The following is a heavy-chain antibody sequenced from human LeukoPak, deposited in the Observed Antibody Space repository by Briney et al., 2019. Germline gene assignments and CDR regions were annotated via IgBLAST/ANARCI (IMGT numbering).Heavy chain of an antibody. D-gene: IGHD6-13*01. J-gene: IGHJ4*02. Sequence: GGSLRLSCAAPGFTFSSYGMHWVRQAPGKGLEWVAVIWYDGSNKYYADSVKGRFAISRDNSKNTLYLQMNSLRAEDTAVYYCARDGRQPNYFDYWGQGTLVTVSS. CDR2: IWYDGSNK. V-gene: IGHV3-33*01. CDR3: ARDGRQPNYFDY. CDR1: GFTFSSYG.